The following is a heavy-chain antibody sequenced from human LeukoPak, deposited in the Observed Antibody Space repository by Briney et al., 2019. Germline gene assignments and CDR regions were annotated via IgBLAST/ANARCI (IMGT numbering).Heavy chain of an antibody. D-gene: IGHD2-21*02. CDR2: ISSSSSYI. CDR3: ARDGRCGGDCYAS. CDR1: GFSFSSYT. J-gene: IGHJ4*02. V-gene: IGHV3-21*01. Sequence: GGSLRLSCAASGFSFSSYTMNWVRQAPGEGLEWVSIISSSSSYIYYADSVKGRFTISRDNAKNALYLQMNSLRVEDTAVYYCARDGRCGGDCYASWGQGTLVTVSS.